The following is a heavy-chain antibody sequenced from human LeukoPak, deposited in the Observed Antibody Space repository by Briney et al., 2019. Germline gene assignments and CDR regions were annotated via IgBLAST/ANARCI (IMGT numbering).Heavy chain of an antibody. CDR3: ARRATVGAFDY. CDR2: IYYSGST. CDR1: RGSISNADYY. Sequence: SQTLSLTCTVSRGSISNADYYWSWIRRHPGKGLEWIGYIYYSGSTNYNPSLKSRVTISVDTSKNQFSLKLSSVTAADTAVYYCARRATVGAFDYWGQGTLVTVSS. V-gene: IGHV4-31*03. D-gene: IGHD4-11*01. J-gene: IGHJ4*02.